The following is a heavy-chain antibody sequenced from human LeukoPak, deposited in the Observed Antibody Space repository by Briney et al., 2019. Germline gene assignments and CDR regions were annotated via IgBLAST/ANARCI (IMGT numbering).Heavy chain of an antibody. J-gene: IGHJ5*02. CDR1: GGSISSSSYY. CDR2: IYYSGST. Sequence: SETLSLTCTVSGGSISSSSYYWGWIRQPPGKGLEWIGSIYYSGSTYYNPSLKSRVTISVDTSKNQFSLKLSSVTAADTAVYYCASPRYDFWSGYPGSWGQGTLVTVSS. V-gene: IGHV4-39*01. D-gene: IGHD3-3*01. CDR3: ASPRYDFWSGYPGS.